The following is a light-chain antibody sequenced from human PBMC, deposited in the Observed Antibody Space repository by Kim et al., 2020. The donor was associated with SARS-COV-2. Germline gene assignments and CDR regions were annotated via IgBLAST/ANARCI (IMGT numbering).Light chain of an antibody. V-gene: IGLV3-21*04. J-gene: IGLJ2*01. CDR3: QVWDSSSDHRVV. CDR2: YDS. CDR1: SIGSKS. Sequence: SYELIQPPSVSVAPGKTARVSCGGNSIGSKSVHWYQQKSGQAPVLVMSYDSDRPSGIPERFSGSNSGNTATLTISRVEAGDEADYYCQVWDSSSDHRVVFGGGTKLTVL.